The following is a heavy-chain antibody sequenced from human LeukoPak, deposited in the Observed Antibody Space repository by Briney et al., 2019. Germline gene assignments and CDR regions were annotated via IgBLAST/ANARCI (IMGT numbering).Heavy chain of an antibody. Sequence: GGSLRLSCAASGFTFDDYAMHWVRQAPGKGLEWVSGISWNSGSMGYADSVKGRFTISRDNAKNSLYLQMNSLRAEDMALYYCAKDMGIAVAGTVDYWGQGTLVTVSS. D-gene: IGHD6-19*01. J-gene: IGHJ4*02. CDR3: AKDMGIAVAGTVDY. CDR2: ISWNSGSM. V-gene: IGHV3-9*03. CDR1: GFTFDDYA.